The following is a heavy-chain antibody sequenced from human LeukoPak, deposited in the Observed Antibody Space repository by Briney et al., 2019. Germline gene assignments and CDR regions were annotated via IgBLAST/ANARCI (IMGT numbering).Heavy chain of an antibody. V-gene: IGHV1-69*05. CDR2: IIPIFGTA. Sequence: GSSVKVSCKASGGTFSSYAIRWVRQAPGQGLEWMGWIIPIFGTANYAQKFQGRVTITTDESTSTAYMELSSLRSEDTAVYYCARVSPYCSSTSCHPDHAFDIWGQGTMVTVSS. CDR1: GGTFSSYA. CDR3: ARVSPYCSSTSCHPDHAFDI. D-gene: IGHD2-2*01. J-gene: IGHJ3*02.